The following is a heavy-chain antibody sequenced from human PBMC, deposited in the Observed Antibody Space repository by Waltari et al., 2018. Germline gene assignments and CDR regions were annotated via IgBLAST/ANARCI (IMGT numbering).Heavy chain of an antibody. V-gene: IGHV3-48*03. CDR3: ARDQVGDV. CDR2: ISSSGTTI. D-gene: IGHD1-26*01. J-gene: IGHJ6*02. Sequence: EVQLVESGGDLVQPGGSLRLSCAASGFTFSSYEMNWVRQVPGKGMEWVSHISSSGTTIYYADSVKGRFTISRDNAKNSLYLQMKSLRVEDTAVYYCARDQVGDVWGQGTTVIVSS. CDR1: GFTFSSYE.